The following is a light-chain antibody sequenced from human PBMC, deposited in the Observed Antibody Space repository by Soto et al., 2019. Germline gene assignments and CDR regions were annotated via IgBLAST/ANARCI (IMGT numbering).Light chain of an antibody. CDR3: SSYISSSTPAI. V-gene: IGLV2-14*01. CDR2: DVN. J-gene: IGLJ2*01. CDR1: SSDVGAYNY. Sequence: QSALTQPASVSGSPGQSITISCTGTSSDVGAYNYVSWYQQHPGKAPKVMIYDVNNRPSGVSNRFSGSKSGNTASLTISGLQAEDEADYYCSSYISSSTPAIFGGGTKVTVL.